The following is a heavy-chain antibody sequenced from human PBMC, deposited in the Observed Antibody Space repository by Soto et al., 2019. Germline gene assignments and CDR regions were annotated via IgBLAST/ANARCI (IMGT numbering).Heavy chain of an antibody. J-gene: IGHJ6*02. V-gene: IGHV1-69*13. Sequence: SVKVSGKASGGTFSSYAISWVRQAPGQGLEWMGGIIPIFGTANYAQKFQGRVTITADESTSTAYMELSSLRSEDTAVYYCATSIGTYCSGGSCYSNYSYYGMDVWGQGTTVTVSS. CDR1: GGTFSSYA. CDR3: ATSIGTYCSGGSCYSNYSYYGMDV. D-gene: IGHD2-15*01. CDR2: IIPIFGTA.